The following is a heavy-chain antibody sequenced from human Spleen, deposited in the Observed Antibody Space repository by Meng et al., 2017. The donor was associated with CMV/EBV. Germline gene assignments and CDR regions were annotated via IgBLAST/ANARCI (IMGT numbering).Heavy chain of an antibody. CDR1: GFTFRKFW. CDR3: ARDRPARSYDFWSGYYKGTHYYYGMDV. CDR2: IKQDGSEK. D-gene: IGHD3-3*01. V-gene: IGHV3-7*01. Sequence: GESLKISCAASGFTFRKFWMNWVRQAPGKGLEWVANIKQDGSEKDYVDSVKGRFTISRDNAQNSLYLQMNSLRVEDTAVYYCARDRPARSYDFWSGYYKGTHYYYGMDVWGQGTTVTVSS. J-gene: IGHJ6*02.